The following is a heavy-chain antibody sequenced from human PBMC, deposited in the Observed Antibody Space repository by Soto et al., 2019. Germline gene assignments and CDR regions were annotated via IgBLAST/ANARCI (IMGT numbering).Heavy chain of an antibody. CDR3: ARDRRYCSSTSCYSAWLDP. J-gene: IGHJ5*02. CDR1: GGSVSSGSYY. V-gene: IGHV4-61*01. CDR2: IYYSGST. D-gene: IGHD2-2*01. Sequence: SETLSLTCTVSGGSVSSGSYYWSWIRQPPGKGLEWIGYIYYSGSTNYNPSLKSRVTISVDTSKNQFSLKLSSVTAADTAVYYCARDRRYCSSTSCYSAWLDPWGQGTLVTVSS.